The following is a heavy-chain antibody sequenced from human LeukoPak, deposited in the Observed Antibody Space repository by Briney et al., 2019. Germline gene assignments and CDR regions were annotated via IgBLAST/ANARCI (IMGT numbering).Heavy chain of an antibody. CDR2: ISYDGGSK. Sequence: GRSLIFFCSASGFTFSSYGMHWVRQDPGKGLEGLAVISYDGGSKYYADYVEGRFTISRDNSKNTLYMQMNSVRAEDTAVYYCAKEDPSSALDYWGQGTLVTVSS. V-gene: IGHV3-30*18. CDR3: AKEDPSSALDY. J-gene: IGHJ4*02. CDR1: GFTFSSYG. D-gene: IGHD6-25*01.